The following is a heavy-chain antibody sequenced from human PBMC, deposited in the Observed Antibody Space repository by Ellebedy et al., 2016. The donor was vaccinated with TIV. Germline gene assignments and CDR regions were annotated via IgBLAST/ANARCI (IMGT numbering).Heavy chain of an antibody. Sequence: GGSLRLSCKGFGYSFTDYWIGWVRQMPGKGLEWMGIIYPGDSDIRYSPSFQGKVTITADKSISTAYLQWSSLKASDTAMYYCARHAGSWFSGGSKAVVYWGQGTLVTVSS. CDR1: GYSFTDYW. V-gene: IGHV5-51*01. D-gene: IGHD6-13*01. J-gene: IGHJ4*02. CDR2: IYPGDSDI. CDR3: ARHAGSWFSGGSKAVVY.